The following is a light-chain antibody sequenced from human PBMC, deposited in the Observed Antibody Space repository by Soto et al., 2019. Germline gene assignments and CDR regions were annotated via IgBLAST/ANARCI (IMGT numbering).Light chain of an antibody. CDR2: AAS. CDR1: QSISSY. CDR3: QQSYSTPPT. J-gene: IGKJ2*01. Sequence: DIQMTHSPSSLSASVGDRVTVTCLASQSISSYLNWYQQKPGKAPKLLIYAASSLQSGVPSRFSGSGSGTDFTLTISSLQHEDFATYYCQQSYSTPPTFGQGTKVDIK. V-gene: IGKV1-39*01.